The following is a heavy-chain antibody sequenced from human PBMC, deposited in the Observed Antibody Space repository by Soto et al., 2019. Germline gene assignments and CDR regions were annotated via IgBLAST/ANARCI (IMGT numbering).Heavy chain of an antibody. V-gene: IGHV4-4*02. Sequence: QVQLQESGPGLVNPSGTLSLTCAVSGGSITSNWWSWVRQPPGKGLEWIGEIHHSGSFHYNPSLRSRVTISIDKSKNQLSLTLSSVTAADTAVHYCVRNDWYRFGPWGQGTLVTVSS. CDR3: VRNDWYRFGP. D-gene: IGHD3-9*01. CDR2: IHHSGSF. J-gene: IGHJ5*02. CDR1: GGSITSNW.